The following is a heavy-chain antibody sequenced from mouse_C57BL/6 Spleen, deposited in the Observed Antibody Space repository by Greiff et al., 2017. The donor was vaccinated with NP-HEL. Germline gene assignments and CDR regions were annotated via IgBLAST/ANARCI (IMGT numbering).Heavy chain of an antibody. J-gene: IGHJ3*01. V-gene: IGHV14-1*01. Sequence: VQLKQSGAELVRPGASVKLSCTASGFNIKDYYMHWVKQRPEQGLEWIGRIDPEDGDTEYAPKFQGKATMTADTSSTTAYLHLSSLTSEDTAVYFCTGTEVERFAYWGQGTLVTVAA. CDR3: TGTEVERFAY. D-gene: IGHD1-1*01. CDR1: GFNIKDYY. CDR2: IDPEDGDT.